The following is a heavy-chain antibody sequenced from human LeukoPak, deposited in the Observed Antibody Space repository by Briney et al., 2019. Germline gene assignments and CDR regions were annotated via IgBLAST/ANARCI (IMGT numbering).Heavy chain of an antibody. CDR1: GFSFSSYA. CDR2: TSYDGDNK. Sequence: GGSLRLSCAASGFSFSSYAMHWVRQAPGKGLAWVAVTSYDGDNKYYAASVKGRFTISRDNSKNTLYLQMNSLRAEDTAVYYCARVNSYGSWDYWGQGTLVTVSS. V-gene: IGHV3-30-3*01. CDR3: ARVNSYGSWDY. D-gene: IGHD5-18*01. J-gene: IGHJ4*02.